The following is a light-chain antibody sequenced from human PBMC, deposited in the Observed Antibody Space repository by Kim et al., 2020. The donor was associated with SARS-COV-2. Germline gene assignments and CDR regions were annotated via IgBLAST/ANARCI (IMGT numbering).Light chain of an antibody. V-gene: IGLV3-1*01. CDR3: QAWDSSTAV. CDR1: KLGDKH. Sequence: SYELTQPPSVSVSPGQTASITCSGDKLGDKHTSWYQQKPGQSPVLVIYPDNKRPSGIPERFSGSNSGNTVTLTISVTQTIDEADYYCQAWDSSTAVFGGGTQLTVL. J-gene: IGLJ3*02. CDR2: PDN.